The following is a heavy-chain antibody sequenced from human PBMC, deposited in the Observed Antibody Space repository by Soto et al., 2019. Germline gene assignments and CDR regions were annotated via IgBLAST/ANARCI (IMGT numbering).Heavy chain of an antibody. CDR2: ISGSGGNT. CDR1: GFTFSSCA. CDR3: AKAPKGNYYYGMDV. J-gene: IGHJ6*02. Sequence: GSLRLSCAASGFTFSSCAMSWVRQAPGKGLEWVSGISGSGGNTYYPDSVKGRFTISRDNSKKTLYLQMNSLRAEDTAVYYCAKAPKGNYYYGMDVWGQGTTVTVSS. V-gene: IGHV3-23*01. D-gene: IGHD6-13*01.